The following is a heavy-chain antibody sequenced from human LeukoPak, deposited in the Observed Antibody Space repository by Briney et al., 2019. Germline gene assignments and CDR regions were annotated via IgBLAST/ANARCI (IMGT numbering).Heavy chain of an antibody. D-gene: IGHD1-26*01. CDR2: INTNTGNP. CDR1: GYTFTRNA. Sequence: ASVKVSCKASGYTFTRNAVNWVRQAPGQGLEWMGWINTNTGNPTYAQGFTGRFVFSLDTTVSTTFLQISSLKAEDTAVYYCARGYSGSPYYFDYRGQGTLVTVSS. J-gene: IGHJ4*02. V-gene: IGHV7-4-1*02. CDR3: ARGYSGSPYYFDY.